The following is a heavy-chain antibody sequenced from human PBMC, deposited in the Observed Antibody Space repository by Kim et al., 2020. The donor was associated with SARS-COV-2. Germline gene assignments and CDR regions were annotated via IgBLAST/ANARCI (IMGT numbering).Heavy chain of an antibody. J-gene: IGHJ4*02. CDR2: VDYDGINT. D-gene: IGHD3-22*01. Sequence: GGSLRLSCAASGFPFGTYWMNWVRQTPGKGLVWVSRVDYDGINTFYADSVKGRFTISRDNDKNTLYLQMSSLRAEDTAVDYCARGAYEINWGQGTLVTVS. V-gene: IGHV3-74*01. CDR1: GFPFGTYW. CDR3: ARGAYEIN.